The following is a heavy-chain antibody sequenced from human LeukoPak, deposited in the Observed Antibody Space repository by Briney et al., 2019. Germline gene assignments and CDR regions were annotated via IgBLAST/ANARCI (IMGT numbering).Heavy chain of an antibody. CDR3: ARGTGTTGYFDY. J-gene: IGHJ4*02. CDR1: GGTFSSYA. D-gene: IGHD1-7*01. Sequence: SVKVSCKASGGTFSSYAISWVRQAPGQGPEWMGRIIPIFGTANYAQKCQGRVTITTDESTSTAYMELSSLRSEDTAVYYCARGTGTTGYFDYWGQGTLVTVSS. CDR2: IIPIFGTA. V-gene: IGHV1-69*05.